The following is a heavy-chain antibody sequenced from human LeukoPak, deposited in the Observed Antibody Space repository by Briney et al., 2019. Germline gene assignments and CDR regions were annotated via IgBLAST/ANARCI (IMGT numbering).Heavy chain of an antibody. V-gene: IGHV4-59*01. CDR2: IYYSGST. CDR3: ARTGRRGYFDF. CDR1: GGSISSYY. D-gene: IGHD1-14*01. J-gene: IGHJ2*01. Sequence: PSETLSLTCTVSGGSISSYYWSWIRQPPGKGLEWIGYIYYSGSTNYNPSLKSRVTISVDTSKNQFSLKLSSVTAADTAVYYCARTGRRGYFDFWGRGTLLTVSS.